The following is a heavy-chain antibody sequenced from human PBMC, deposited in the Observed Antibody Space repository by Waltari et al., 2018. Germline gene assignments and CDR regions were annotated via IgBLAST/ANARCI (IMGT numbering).Heavy chain of an antibody. Sequence: EVQLVESGGVVVQPGGSLRLSCAASGFTFDDYPMHWVRQAPGKGLEWVSLISWDGGSTYYADSVKGRFTISRDNSKNSLYLQMNSLRTEDTALYYCAKDRPIARYSYGYIDYWGQGTLVTVSS. CDR1: GFTFDDYP. CDR3: AKDRPIARYSYGYIDY. V-gene: IGHV3-43*01. D-gene: IGHD5-18*01. CDR2: ISWDGGST. J-gene: IGHJ4*02.